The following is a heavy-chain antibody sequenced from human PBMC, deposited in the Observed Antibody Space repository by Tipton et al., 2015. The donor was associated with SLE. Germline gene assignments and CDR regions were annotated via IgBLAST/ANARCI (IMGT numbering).Heavy chain of an antibody. Sequence: TLSLTCTVSGGSLSSYYWSWIRQTPGKGLEWIGFIYYSGSTNYNPSLKSRVTISVDKSKNQFSLKLSSVTAADTAVYYCARGGSSTSAARYMDVWGKGTTVTVSS. V-gene: IGHV4-59*01. J-gene: IGHJ6*03. D-gene: IGHD2-2*01. CDR2: IYYSGST. CDR3: ARGGSSTSAARYMDV. CDR1: GGSLSSYY.